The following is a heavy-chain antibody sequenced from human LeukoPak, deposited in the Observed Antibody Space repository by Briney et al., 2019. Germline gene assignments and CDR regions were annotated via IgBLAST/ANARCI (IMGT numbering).Heavy chain of an antibody. CDR1: GLTFSNNW. J-gene: IGHJ4*02. V-gene: IGHV3-7*01. D-gene: IGHD2-15*01. CDR2: IKQDGSEK. CDR3: ARRWWQQHVVTLFDY. Sequence: GGSLRLSCAASGLTFSNNWMSWVRQAPGKGLEWVANIKQDGSEKYYVDSVKGRFTISRDNAKNSLYLQMKRLRAEDTAVYYCARRWWQQHVVTLFDYWGQGTLVTVSS.